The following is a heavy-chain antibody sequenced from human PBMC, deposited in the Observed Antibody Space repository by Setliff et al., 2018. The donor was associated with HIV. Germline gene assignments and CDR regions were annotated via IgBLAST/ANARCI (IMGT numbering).Heavy chain of an antibody. CDR1: GGTFSSYP. V-gene: IGHV1-69*13. CDR3: ARQPYYEDDGTNLPSEWRVLG. D-gene: IGHD3-16*01. J-gene: IGHJ4*02. CDR2: IIPIFGTT. Sequence: SVKVSCKASGGTFSSYPISWVRQAPGQGLEWMGGIIPIFGTTHYAQKFQGRVTVTADESTSTAYMELNSLRSDDAAVYYCARQPYYEDDGTNLPSEWRVLGWGQGTLVTVSS.